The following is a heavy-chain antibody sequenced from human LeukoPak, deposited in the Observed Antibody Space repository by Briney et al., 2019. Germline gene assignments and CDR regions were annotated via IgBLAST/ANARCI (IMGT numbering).Heavy chain of an antibody. D-gene: IGHD3-22*01. V-gene: IGHV1-18*01. Sequence: ASVKVSCKASGYTFTSYGIRWVRQAPGQGLEWMGWISAYNGNTNYAQKLQGRVTMTTDTSTSTAYMELRSLRSDDTAVYYCARPNDYYDSSGYWSPFDYWGQGTLVTVSS. CDR3: ARPNDYYDSSGYWSPFDY. CDR1: GYTFTSYG. J-gene: IGHJ4*02. CDR2: ISAYNGNT.